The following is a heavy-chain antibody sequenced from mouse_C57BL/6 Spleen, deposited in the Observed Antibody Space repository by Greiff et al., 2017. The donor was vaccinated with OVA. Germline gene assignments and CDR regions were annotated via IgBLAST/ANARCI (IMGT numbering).Heavy chain of an antibody. CDR3: ARSSYDYLAY. Sequence: QVQLQQSGAELMKPGASVTLSCKATGYTFTGYWIEWVKQRPGHGLEWIGEILPGSGSTNYNEKFKGKATLTADTSSNTAYMQLSSLTTEDSAIYYCARSSYDYLAYWGQGTLVTVSA. CDR2: ILPGSGST. V-gene: IGHV1-9*01. CDR1: GYTFTGYW. J-gene: IGHJ3*01. D-gene: IGHD2-4*01.